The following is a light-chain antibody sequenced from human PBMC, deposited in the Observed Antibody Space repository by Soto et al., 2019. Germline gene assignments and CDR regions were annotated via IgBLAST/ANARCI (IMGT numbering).Light chain of an antibody. CDR1: QSLLQSDGYSY. CDR3: MQARQTPVT. CDR2: VAS. J-gene: IGKJ5*01. Sequence: DIVMTQSPLSLPVTPGEPASISCRSSQSLLQSDGYSYLAWYLQKPGQSPQLLIYVASNRASGVPDRFSGSGSGTDFTLKISRVEAEDVGVYYCMQARQTPVTFGEWTRLEIK. V-gene: IGKV2-28*01.